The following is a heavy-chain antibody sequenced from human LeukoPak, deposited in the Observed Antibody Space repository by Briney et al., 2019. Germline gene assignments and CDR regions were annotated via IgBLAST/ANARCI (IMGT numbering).Heavy chain of an antibody. CDR3: ARDLIPYYYDSSGYLLHYFDY. V-gene: IGHV1-18*01. D-gene: IGHD3-22*01. CDR2: ISAYNGNT. J-gene: IGHJ4*02. CDR1: GYTFTSYG. Sequence: ASVKVSCKASGYTFTSYGISWVRQAPGQGLEWMGWISAYNGNTNYAQKLQGRVTMTTDTSTSTAYMELRSLRSDDTAVYYCARDLIPYYYDSSGYLLHYFDYWGQGTLVTVSS.